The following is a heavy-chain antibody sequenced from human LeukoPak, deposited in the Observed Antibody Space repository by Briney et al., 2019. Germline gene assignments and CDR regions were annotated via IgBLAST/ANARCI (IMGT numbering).Heavy chain of an antibody. V-gene: IGHV1-46*01. CDR3: ARATTRVTLTYYFDY. D-gene: IGHD1-26*01. J-gene: IGHJ4*02. CDR1: GYTFTSYY. Sequence: ASVKVSCKASGYTFTSYYMYWVRQAPGQGLEWMGIIDPSGGSTSYAQKFQGRVTMTRDTSTSTVYMELSSLRSEDTAVYYCARATTRVTLTYYFDYWGQGTLVTVSS. CDR2: IDPSGGST.